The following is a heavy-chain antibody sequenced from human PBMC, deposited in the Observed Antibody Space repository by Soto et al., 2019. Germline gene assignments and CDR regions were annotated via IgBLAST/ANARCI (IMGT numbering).Heavy chain of an antibody. CDR2: IYYSGST. J-gene: IGHJ5*02. CDR3: ARGYYSNYRDWFDP. D-gene: IGHD4-4*01. CDR1: GGSISSGDYY. V-gene: IGHV4-30-4*01. Sequence: SETLSLTCTVSGGSISSGDYYWSWIRQPPGKGLEWIGYIYYSGSTYYNPSLKSRVTISVDTSKNQFSLKLSSVTAADTAVYYCARGYYSNYRDWFDPWGQGTLVTVSS.